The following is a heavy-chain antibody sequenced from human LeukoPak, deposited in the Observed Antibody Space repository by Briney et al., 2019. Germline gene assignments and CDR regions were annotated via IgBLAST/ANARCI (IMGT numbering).Heavy chain of an antibody. CDR2: INGSGSTV. D-gene: IGHD3-22*01. CDR3: AKDLDSSGYYYVGSDY. V-gene: IGHV3-11*04. Sequence: GGSLRLSCVASGFIFSDYYMNWVRQAPGKGLEWLSYINGSGSTVYYAASVKGRFTISRDNSKNTLYLQMNSLRAEDTAVYYCAKDLDSSGYYYVGSDYWGQGTLVTVSS. J-gene: IGHJ4*02. CDR1: GFIFSDYY.